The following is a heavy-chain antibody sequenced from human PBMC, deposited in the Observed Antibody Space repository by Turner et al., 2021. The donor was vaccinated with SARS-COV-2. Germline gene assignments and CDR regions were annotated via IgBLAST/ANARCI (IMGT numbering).Heavy chain of an antibody. CDR1: GESFSGYY. V-gene: IGHV4-34*11. Sequence: QVQLQQWGAGLLKPSETLSLTCTVYGESFSGYYWSWIRQPPGKRLEWIGYIYYRGSTNYNPSLESRVTISVDTSRNQFSLNLTSVTAADTAIYYCARETVNNWVDPWGQGTLVTVSS. D-gene: IGHD2-21*02. CDR2: IYYRGST. J-gene: IGHJ5*02. CDR3: ARETVNNWVDP.